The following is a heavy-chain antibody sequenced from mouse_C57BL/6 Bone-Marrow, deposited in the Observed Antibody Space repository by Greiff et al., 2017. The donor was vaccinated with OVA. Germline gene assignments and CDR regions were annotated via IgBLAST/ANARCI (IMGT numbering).Heavy chain of an antibody. CDR2: SRNKANDDTT. Sequence: EVMLVESGGGLVQSGRSLRLSCATSGFTFSDFYMEWVRQAPGKGLEWIAASRNKANDDTTEYSASVKGRFIVSRDTSQSILYLQMNALRAEDTAIYYCARDAPHYCGSSYWYFDVWGTGTTVTVSS. J-gene: IGHJ1*03. V-gene: IGHV7-1*01. CDR3: ARDAPHYCGSSYWYFDV. D-gene: IGHD1-1*01. CDR1: GFTFSDFY.